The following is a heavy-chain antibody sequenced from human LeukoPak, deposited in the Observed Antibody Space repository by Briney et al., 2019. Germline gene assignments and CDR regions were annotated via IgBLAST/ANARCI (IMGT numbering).Heavy chain of an antibody. CDR2: INPNSGGT. J-gene: IGHJ4*02. Sequence: GASVKVSCKASGYTFTGYYMHWVRQAPGQGLEWMGWINPNSGGTNYAQKFQGWVTMTRDTSISTAYMELSRLRFDDTAVYYCARSANYGDYLDYWGQGTLVTVSS. D-gene: IGHD4-17*01. CDR1: GYTFTGYY. V-gene: IGHV1-2*04. CDR3: ARSANYGDYLDY.